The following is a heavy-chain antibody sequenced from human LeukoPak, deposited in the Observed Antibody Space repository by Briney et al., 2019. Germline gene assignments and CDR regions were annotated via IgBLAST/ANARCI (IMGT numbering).Heavy chain of an antibody. CDR1: GSTFSSYS. D-gene: IGHD6-19*01. V-gene: IGHV3-21*01. CDR3: ARDFRTIYSSGWLDI. CDR2: ISSSSSYI. Sequence: PGGSLRLSCAASGSTFSSYSMNWVRQAPGKGLEWVSSISSSSSYIYYADSVKGRFTISRDNAKNSLYLQMNSLRAEDTAVYYCARDFRTIYSSGWLDIWGQGTLVTVSS. J-gene: IGHJ5*02.